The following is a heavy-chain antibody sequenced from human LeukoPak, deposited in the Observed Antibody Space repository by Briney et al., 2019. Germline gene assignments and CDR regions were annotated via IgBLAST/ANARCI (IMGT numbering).Heavy chain of an antibody. Sequence: GGSLRLSCAASGFTFSSYAMSWVRQAPGKGLEWVSAISGSGGSTYCADSVKGRFTISRDNSKNTLYLQMNSLRAEDTAVYYCAKDLKGSGWYFSVSAFDYWGQGTLVTVSS. CDR2: ISGSGGST. D-gene: IGHD6-19*01. CDR1: GFTFSSYA. V-gene: IGHV3-23*01. CDR3: AKDLKGSGWYFSVSAFDY. J-gene: IGHJ4*02.